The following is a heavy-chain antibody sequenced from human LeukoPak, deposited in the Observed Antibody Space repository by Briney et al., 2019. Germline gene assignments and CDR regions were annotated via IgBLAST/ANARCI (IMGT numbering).Heavy chain of an antibody. CDR1: GFTFSSYS. CDR2: ISSSSSTI. D-gene: IGHD6-19*01. J-gene: IGHJ4*02. Sequence: GGSLRLSCAASGFTFSSYSMNWVRQAPGKGLEWVSYISSSSSTIYYADSVKGRFTISRDDAKNSLYLQMNSLRAEDTAVYYCARDVAGYFDYWGQGTLVTVSS. CDR3: ARDVAGYFDY. V-gene: IGHV3-48*01.